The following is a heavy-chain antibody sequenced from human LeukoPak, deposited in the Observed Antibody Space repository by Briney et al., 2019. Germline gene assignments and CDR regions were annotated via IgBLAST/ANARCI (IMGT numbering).Heavy chain of an antibody. D-gene: IGHD3-10*01. CDR2: IYYSGST. CDR1: GGSISSYY. V-gene: IGHV4-59*01. CDR3: ARNNYYGSGGYYNVRYYYYYYMDV. J-gene: IGHJ6*03. Sequence: PSETLCLTCTDPGGSISSYYWSWIRQPPGKGLEWIGYIYYSGSTNYNPSLKSRVTISVDTSKNQFSLKLSSVTAADTAVYYCARNNYYGSGGYYNVRYYYYYYMDVWGKGTTVTISS.